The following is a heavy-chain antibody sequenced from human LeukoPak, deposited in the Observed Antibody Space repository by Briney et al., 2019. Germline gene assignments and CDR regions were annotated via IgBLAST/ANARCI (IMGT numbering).Heavy chain of an antibody. V-gene: IGHV4-39*07. CDR2: IYYSGST. CDR1: GGSISSSSYY. D-gene: IGHD5-18*01. J-gene: IGHJ6*03. CDR3: ARSRAVGYSYGQGYYYYMDV. Sequence: PSETLSLTCTVSGGSISSSSYYWGWIRQPPGKGLEWIGSIYYSGSTYYNPSLKSRVTISVDTSKNQFSLKLSSVTAADTAVYYCARSRAVGYSYGQGYYYYMDVWGKGTTVTVSS.